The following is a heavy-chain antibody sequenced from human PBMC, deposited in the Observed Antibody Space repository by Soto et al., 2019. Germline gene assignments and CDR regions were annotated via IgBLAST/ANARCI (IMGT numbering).Heavy chain of an antibody. J-gene: IGHJ6*02. V-gene: IGHV4-34*01. CDR1: GGPFSGYY. CDR2: INHSGST. D-gene: IGHD3-10*01. Sequence: SETLSLTCAVYGGPFSGYYWSWIRQPPGKGLEWIGEINHSGSTNYNPSLKSRVTISVDTSKNQFSLKPSSVTAADTAVYYCARANLWFGELALTDVWGQGTTVTVSS. CDR3: ARANLWFGELALTDV.